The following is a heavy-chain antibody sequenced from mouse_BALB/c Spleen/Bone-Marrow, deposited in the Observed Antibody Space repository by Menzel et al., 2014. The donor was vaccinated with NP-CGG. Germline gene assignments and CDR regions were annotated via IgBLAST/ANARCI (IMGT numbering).Heavy chain of an antibody. J-gene: IGHJ1*01. CDR2: IRNKANGYTA. Sequence: EVKVVDSGGGLVQPGGSLRLSCAPSGFTFTDYYMSWVRQTPGKALEWLGFIRNKANGYTADYSVSVKGRFTISRDNSQNILYLQMNTLRAEDSATYYCARDENYDIYWYFDVWGAGTTVTVSS. V-gene: IGHV7-3*02. CDR3: ARDENYDIYWYFDV. CDR1: GFTFTDYY. D-gene: IGHD1-1*01.